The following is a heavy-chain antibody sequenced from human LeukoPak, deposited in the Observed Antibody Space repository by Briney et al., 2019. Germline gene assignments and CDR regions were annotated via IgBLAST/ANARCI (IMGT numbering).Heavy chain of an antibody. CDR1: EFTFNNYA. CDR3: ARDGRSGNFDK. CDR2: IRSDGSIT. Sequence: GGSLRLSCAASEFTFNNYAMSWVRQAPGKGLAWVSVIRSDGSITTYADSVKGRFTISRDTAKNTLYLQMNSLRAEDTAVYYCARDGRSGNFDKWGQGTLVNVSS. J-gene: IGHJ4*02. D-gene: IGHD1-26*01. V-gene: IGHV3-74*01.